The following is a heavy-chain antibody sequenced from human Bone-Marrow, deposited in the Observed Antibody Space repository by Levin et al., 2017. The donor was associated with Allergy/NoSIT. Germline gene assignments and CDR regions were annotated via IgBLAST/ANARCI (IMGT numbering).Heavy chain of an antibody. D-gene: IGHD5-24*01. V-gene: IGHV3-48*02. CDR2: ISATGTNI. Sequence: GESLKISCAASGFTFSTYSINWVRRAPGKGLEWLSYISATGTNIYYADSVQGRFTISRDNAKNSLYLQMTSLRDEDTAVYYCARGEGSRQFDYFDYWGQGILVTVSS. CDR1: GFTFSTYS. J-gene: IGHJ4*02. CDR3: ARGEGSRQFDYFDY.